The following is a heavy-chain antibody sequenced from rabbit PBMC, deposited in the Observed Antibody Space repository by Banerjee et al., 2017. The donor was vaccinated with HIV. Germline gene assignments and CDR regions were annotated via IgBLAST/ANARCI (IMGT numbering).Heavy chain of an antibody. CDR1: GFSFSNRYV. CDR2: INNGDGST. D-gene: IGHD6-1*01. V-gene: IGHV1S45*01. Sequence: QEQLEESGGGLVKPEGSLTLTCKASGFSFSNRYVMCWVRQAPGKGLEWIACINNGDGSTYYARWAKGRFTVSKTSSTTVTLHMTSLTAADTATYFCARGGGGYAYAFNLWGPGTLVTVS. CDR3: ARGGGGYAYAFNL. J-gene: IGHJ4*01.